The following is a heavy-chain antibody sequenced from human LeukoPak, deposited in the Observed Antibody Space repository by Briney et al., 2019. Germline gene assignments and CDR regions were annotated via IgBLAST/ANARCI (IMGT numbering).Heavy chain of an antibody. V-gene: IGHV3-7*01. CDR2: MSPDGSAE. D-gene: IGHD4-11*01. CDR1: GFAFSSYW. Sequence: GSLRLSCVASGFAFSSYWMSWVRQAPGKGLELVANMSPDGSAEDYVDSVRGRFAISRDNAKRSLYLQMNSLSPEDTAVYYCANQAYSQFDYWGQGTLVSVSS. CDR3: ANQAYSQFDY. J-gene: IGHJ4*02.